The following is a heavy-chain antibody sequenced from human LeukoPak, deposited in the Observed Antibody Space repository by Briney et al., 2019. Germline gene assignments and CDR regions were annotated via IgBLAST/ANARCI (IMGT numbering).Heavy chain of an antibody. D-gene: IGHD5-24*01. V-gene: IGHV1-18*01. J-gene: IGHJ6*02. CDR2: ISAYNGNT. CDR3: ATAPLRWLQFHGRGGNYYYYGMDV. CDR1: GYTFTSYG. Sequence: ASVKVSCKASGYTFTSYGISWVRQAPGQGLEWMGWISAYNGNTNYAQKLQGRVTMTTDTSTSTAYMELSSLRSEDTAVYYCATAPLRWLQFHGRGGNYYYYGMDVWGQGTTVTVSS.